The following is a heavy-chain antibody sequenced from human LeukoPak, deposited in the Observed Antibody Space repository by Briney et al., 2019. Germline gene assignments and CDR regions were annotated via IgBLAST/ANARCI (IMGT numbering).Heavy chain of an antibody. Sequence: GGSLRLSCAASGFIFRNYAMSWVRQAPGKGLGWVSIIYSGGSTFYADSVKGRFTISRDNSKNTLYLQMNSLRAEDTAVYYCARAPRWYFDCWGQGTLVTVSS. CDR2: IYSGGST. J-gene: IGHJ4*02. D-gene: IGHD3-16*02. CDR1: GFIFRNYA. V-gene: IGHV3-66*02. CDR3: ARAPRWYFDC.